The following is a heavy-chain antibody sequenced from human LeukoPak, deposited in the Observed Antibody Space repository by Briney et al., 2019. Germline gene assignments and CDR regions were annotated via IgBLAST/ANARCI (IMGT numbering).Heavy chain of an antibody. CDR3: ARDHDILTGYYNAFDI. CDR2: IYTSGST. D-gene: IGHD3-9*01. Sequence: SETLSLTCTVSGGSISSYYWSWIRQPAGKGLEWIGRIYTSGSTNYNPSLKSRVTMSVDTSKNQFSLKLGSVTAADTAVYYCARDHDILTGYYNAFDIWGQGTMVTVSS. CDR1: GGSISSYY. J-gene: IGHJ3*02. V-gene: IGHV4-4*07.